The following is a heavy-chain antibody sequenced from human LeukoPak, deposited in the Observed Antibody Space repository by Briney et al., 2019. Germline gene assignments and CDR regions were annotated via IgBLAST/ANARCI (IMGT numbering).Heavy chain of an antibody. Sequence: GGSLRLSCAASGFTFSTYGIHWVRQAPGKGLEWVAVIWPDGSNKYYADSVKGRFTISRDNAKNSLFLQINSLRAEDTAVYYCANGETYSSGPWGQGTLVTVSS. CDR2: IWPDGSNK. J-gene: IGHJ5*02. V-gene: IGHV3-33*03. CDR3: ANGETYSSGP. D-gene: IGHD3-22*01. CDR1: GFTFSTYG.